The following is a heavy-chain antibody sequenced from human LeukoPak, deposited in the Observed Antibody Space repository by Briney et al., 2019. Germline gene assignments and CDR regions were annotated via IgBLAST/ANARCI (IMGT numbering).Heavy chain of an antibody. J-gene: IGHJ5*02. Sequence: PSGTLSLTCTVSGGSLSGYYWSWSRQPPGRGLERSGYIYDGRGTDYNPSLKSRGAIAVDTSKNQFSLTLSSVTAADTAVYYCARDRKVRCSSTTCDYTAAEFNWFDPWGQGTLVTVSS. V-gene: IGHV4-59*01. CDR2: IYDGRGT. CDR3: ARDRKVRCSSTTCDYTAAEFNWFDP. D-gene: IGHD2-2*01. CDR1: GGSLSGYY.